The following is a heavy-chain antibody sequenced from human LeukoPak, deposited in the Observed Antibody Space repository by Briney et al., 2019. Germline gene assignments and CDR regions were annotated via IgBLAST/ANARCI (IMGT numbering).Heavy chain of an antibody. D-gene: IGHD2-2*02. CDR2: IYHSGST. J-gene: IGHJ4*02. CDR3: ARACSSTSCSTFY. CDR1: GGSIRNYY. Sequence: SETLSLTCTVSGGSIRNYYWSWIRQPPGKGLEWIAYIYHSGSTNYNPSLKSRVTISVDASKNQFSLELRSVTAADTAAYYCARACSSTSCSTFYWGQGTLVTVSS. V-gene: IGHV4-59*08.